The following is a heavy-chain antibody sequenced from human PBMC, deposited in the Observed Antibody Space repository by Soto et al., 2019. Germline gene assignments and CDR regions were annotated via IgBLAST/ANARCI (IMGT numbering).Heavy chain of an antibody. J-gene: IGHJ6*02. CDR1: GFSCSSHV. V-gene: IGHV3-30-3*01. Sequence: PGGSLRLSCAASGFSCSSHVMHWVRQAPGKGLEWVAVISYDGSNQDYADSVKGRFSISRDNSKNTVYLQMNSLRVEDSAVYYCARDRSSTYYYYGMDLWGQGTTVTVSS. CDR2: ISYDGSNQ. D-gene: IGHD6-19*01. CDR3: ARDRSSTYYYYGMDL.